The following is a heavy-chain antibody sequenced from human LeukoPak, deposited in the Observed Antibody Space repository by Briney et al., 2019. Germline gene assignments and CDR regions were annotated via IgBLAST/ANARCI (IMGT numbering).Heavy chain of an antibody. J-gene: IGHJ4*02. D-gene: IGHD1-14*01. V-gene: IGHV1-46*01. Sequence: ASVNVSCKASGYTVTSYWIQWVRQAPGQGLEWMGLINPDGGSTAYAHRFQGRVIMTRDTSTSTAYMDLSSLRSEDTAVYHCARAPRNSSTMLDYWGQGTLVTVSS. CDR1: GYTVTSYW. CDR3: ARAPRNSSTMLDY. CDR2: INPDGGST.